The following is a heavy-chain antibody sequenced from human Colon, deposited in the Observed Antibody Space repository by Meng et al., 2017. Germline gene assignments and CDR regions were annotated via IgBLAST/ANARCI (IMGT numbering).Heavy chain of an antibody. CDR2: INPDESVK. CDR3: ARDPSHGAFDI. Sequence: GESLKISCAASGFMFSDSWMTWVRQAPGKGLEFVTNINPDESVKNYVDSVKGRFAISRDNAKRSLYLQMNGLTAEDTALYCCARDPSHGAFDIWGQGTLVTVSS. J-gene: IGHJ3*02. V-gene: IGHV3-7*01. CDR1: GFMFSDSW.